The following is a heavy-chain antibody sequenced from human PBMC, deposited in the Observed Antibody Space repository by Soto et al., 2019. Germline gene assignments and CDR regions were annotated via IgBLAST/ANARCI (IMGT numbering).Heavy chain of an antibody. D-gene: IGHD2-8*01. Sequence: SETLSLTCAVYGVSFGGYYWSWIRQPPGKGLEWIGEINHSGSTNYNPSLKSRVTISVDTSKNPFSLKLSSVTAADTAVYYCAGARYCTNGVCYPVWGQGTTVPVSS. CDR2: INHSGST. CDR3: AGARYCTNGVCYPV. J-gene: IGHJ6*02. V-gene: IGHV4-34*01. CDR1: GVSFGGYY.